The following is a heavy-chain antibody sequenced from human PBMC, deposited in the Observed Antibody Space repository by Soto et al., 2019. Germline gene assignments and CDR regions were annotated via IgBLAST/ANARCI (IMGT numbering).Heavy chain of an antibody. CDR3: ARDPGLSDYYYYYGMDV. J-gene: IGHJ6*02. V-gene: IGHV4-4*02. CDR1: GGSISSSNW. Sequence: SETLSLTCAVSGGSISSSNWWSWVRQPPGKGMEWIGEIYHSGSTYYNPSLKSRVTISVDTSKNQFSLKLSSVTAADTAVYYCARDPGLSDYYYYYGMDVWGQGTTVTVSS. D-gene: IGHD2-21*02. CDR2: IYHSGST.